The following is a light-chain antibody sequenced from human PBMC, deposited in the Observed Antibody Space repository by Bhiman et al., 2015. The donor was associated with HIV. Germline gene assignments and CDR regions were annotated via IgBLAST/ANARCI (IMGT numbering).Light chain of an antibody. V-gene: IGLV1-40*01. J-gene: IGLJ2*01. CDR2: DNI. Sequence: QSVLTQPPSVSGAPGQESLHLLHWDQLQQSGQVMMYTGTCNFQEHAPKLLIYDNINPALDGVPDRFSGSKSGTSASLAITGLQAEDEADYYCQSYDSSLSGSVFGGGTNLTVL. CDR1: LQQSGQVM. CDR3: QSYDSSLSGSV.